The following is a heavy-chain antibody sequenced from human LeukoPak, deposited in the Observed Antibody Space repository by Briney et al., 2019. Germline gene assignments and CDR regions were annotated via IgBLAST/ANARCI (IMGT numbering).Heavy chain of an antibody. D-gene: IGHD6-6*01. CDR3: ARDPVISLSLGWFDP. CDR1: GYTFTSYY. J-gene: IGHJ5*02. Sequence: ASVKVSCKASGYTFTSYYMHWVRQAPGQGLEWMGIINPSGGSTSYAQKFQGRVTMTRDTSTSTVYMELSSLRSEDTAVYYCARDPVISLSLGWFDPWGQGTLVTVSX. V-gene: IGHV1-46*03. CDR2: INPSGGST.